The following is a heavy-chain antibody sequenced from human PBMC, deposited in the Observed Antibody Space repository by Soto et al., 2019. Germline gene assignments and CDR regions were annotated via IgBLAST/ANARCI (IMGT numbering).Heavy chain of an antibody. CDR1: GYTFTSYA. V-gene: IGHV1-3*05. CDR3: ARVSGWYVLDY. Sequence: QVQLVQSGAEEKKPGASVKVSCKASGYTFTSYAMHWVRQAPGQRLEWMGWINAGNGNTKYSQKFQGRVTITRDTSASTVYMELSSLRSEDTAVYYCARVSGWYVLDYWGQGTLVTVSS. D-gene: IGHD6-19*01. CDR2: INAGNGNT. J-gene: IGHJ4*02.